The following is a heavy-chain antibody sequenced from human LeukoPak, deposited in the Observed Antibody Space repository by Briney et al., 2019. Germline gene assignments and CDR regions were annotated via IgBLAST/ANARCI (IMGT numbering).Heavy chain of an antibody. CDR1: GFTFSSYW. V-gene: IGHV3-7*03. CDR2: IKQDGSEK. J-gene: IGHJ4*02. Sequence: GGSLRLSCAASGFTFSSYWLSWVRQAPGKGLECVANIKQDGSEKYYVDSVKGRFTIFRDNAKNSLYLQMNSLRAEDTAVYYCAKDSPRGYSYGLNWGQGTLVTVSS. CDR3: AKDSPRGYSYGLN. D-gene: IGHD5-18*01.